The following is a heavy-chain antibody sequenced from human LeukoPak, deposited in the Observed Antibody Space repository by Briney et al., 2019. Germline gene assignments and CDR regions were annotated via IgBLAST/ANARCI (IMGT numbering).Heavy chain of an antibody. CDR3: ARDLITMVRGVIITPGY. Sequence: ASVKVSCKASGYTFTGYYMHWVRQAPGQGLEWMGWINPNSGGTNYAQKFQGRVTMTRDTSISTAYMELSRLRSDDTAVCYCARDLITMVRGVIITPGYWGQGTLVTVSS. CDR1: GYTFTGYY. J-gene: IGHJ4*02. CDR2: INPNSGGT. D-gene: IGHD3-10*01. V-gene: IGHV1-2*02.